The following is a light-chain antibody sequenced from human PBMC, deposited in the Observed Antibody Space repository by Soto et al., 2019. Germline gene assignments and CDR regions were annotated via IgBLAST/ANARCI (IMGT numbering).Light chain of an antibody. V-gene: IGKV3-20*01. CDR3: QQYGSSPGT. CDR1: QSVSNNY. CDR2: GAS. Sequence: EIALRQSPGTLSLSPGERSTLSFRASQSVSNNYLAWYQQKPGQAPRLLIYGASSRATGIPDRFSGNGSGTDFTLTISRLEPEDFAVYYCQQYGSSPGTFGQGTKVDIK. J-gene: IGKJ1*01.